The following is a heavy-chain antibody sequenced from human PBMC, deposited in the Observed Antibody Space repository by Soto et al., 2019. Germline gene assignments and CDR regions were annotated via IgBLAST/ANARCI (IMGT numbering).Heavy chain of an antibody. D-gene: IGHD6-19*01. CDR1: GYTFTGYY. CDR3: ARDAGGIAVADHYYYYGMDV. V-gene: IGHV1-2*04. CDR2: INPNSGGT. J-gene: IGHJ6*02. Sequence: QVQLVQSGAEVKKPGASVKVSCKASGYTFTGYYMHWVRQAPGQGLEWMGWINPNSGGTNYAQKFQGCVTMTRDTSISTAYMELSRLRSDDTAVYYCARDAGGIAVADHYYYYGMDVWGQGTTVTVSS.